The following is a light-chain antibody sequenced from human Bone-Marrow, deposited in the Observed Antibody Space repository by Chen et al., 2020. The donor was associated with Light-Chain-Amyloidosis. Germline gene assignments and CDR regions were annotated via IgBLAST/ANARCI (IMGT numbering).Light chain of an antibody. CDR2: DTS. CDR3: QQYDDWPRT. J-gene: IGKJ1*01. V-gene: IGKV3-15*01. Sequence: EIVMTQSPATLSVSPGERATLSCRASQSVSSNLAWYQQKPGQVPRLLIYDTSTRATDIPARFSGSGSGTEFTLTISRLQSEDFAVYYCQQYDDWPRTFGQGTQVEIK. CDR1: QSVSSN.